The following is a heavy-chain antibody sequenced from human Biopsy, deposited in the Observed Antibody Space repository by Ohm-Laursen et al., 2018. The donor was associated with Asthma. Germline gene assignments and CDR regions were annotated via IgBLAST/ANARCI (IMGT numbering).Heavy chain of an antibody. J-gene: IGHJ4*02. Sequence: SQTLSLTCAVSGGSISSGGYSWSWIRQPPGKGLEWIGYIYHSGSTYYNPSLKSRVTISVDRSKNQFSLKLSSETAADTAVYYCARVKDGYNFDYWGQGTLVTVSS. CDR2: IYHSGST. CDR3: ARVKDGYNFDY. V-gene: IGHV4-30-2*01. CDR1: GGSISSGGYS. D-gene: IGHD5-24*01.